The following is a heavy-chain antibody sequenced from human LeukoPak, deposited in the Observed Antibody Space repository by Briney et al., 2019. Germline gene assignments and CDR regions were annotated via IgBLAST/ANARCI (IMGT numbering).Heavy chain of an antibody. CDR3: AKLKGQATRYAN. Sequence: GGSLRLSCAASGFTFGNNWMSWVRQAPGEGLEWVASINPDGRDKYYVDSVRGRFTISRDNDKNLLYLQMDSLRAEDAAVYHCAKLKGQATRYANWGQGTLVTVSS. D-gene: IGHD3-16*01. CDR1: GFTFGNNW. J-gene: IGHJ4*02. V-gene: IGHV3-7*01. CDR2: INPDGRDK.